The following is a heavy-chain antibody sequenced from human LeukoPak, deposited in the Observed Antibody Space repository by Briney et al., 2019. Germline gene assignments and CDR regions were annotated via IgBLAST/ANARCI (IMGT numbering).Heavy chain of an antibody. D-gene: IGHD5-12*01. Sequence: PGGSLRLSCAASGFTFSSYNMNWVRQAPGKGLEWVSSISSSSSYIYYADSLKGRFTISRDNAKNSLYLQMNSLRAEDTAVYYCARDSRYGGRTPRAFDIWGQGTMVTVSS. CDR2: ISSSSSYI. J-gene: IGHJ3*02. CDR3: ARDSRYGGRTPRAFDI. CDR1: GFTFSSYN. V-gene: IGHV3-21*01.